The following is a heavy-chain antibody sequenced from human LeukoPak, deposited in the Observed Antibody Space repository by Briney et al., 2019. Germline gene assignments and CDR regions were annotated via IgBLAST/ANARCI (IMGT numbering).Heavy chain of an antibody. CDR1: GGSISSYY. CDR3: ARHFLLEQQLAYYYGMDV. V-gene: IGHV4-59*08. Sequence: PSETLSLTCTVSGGSISSYYWSWIRQPPGKGLEWIGYIYYSGSTNYNPSLKSRVTISVDTSKNQFSLKLSSVTAADTAVYYCARHFLLEQQLAYYYGMDVWGQGTTVTVSS. CDR2: IYYSGST. D-gene: IGHD6-13*01. J-gene: IGHJ6*02.